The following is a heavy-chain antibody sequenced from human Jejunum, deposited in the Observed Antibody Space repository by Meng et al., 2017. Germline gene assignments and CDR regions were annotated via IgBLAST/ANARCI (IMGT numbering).Heavy chain of an antibody. CDR1: GGTFNTYA. Sequence: GQLVQSGAEGEKPGSSVKVSCKVSGGTFNTYAISWVRQAPGQGLEWMGGIIPIFDTPNYAQKFQDRVTITADASTSTAYMELNGLISEDTALYYCARGAVVATTYYFDSWGQGTLVTVSS. D-gene: IGHD2-15*01. CDR2: IIPIFDTP. CDR3: ARGAVVATTYYFDS. J-gene: IGHJ4*02. V-gene: IGHV1-69*01.